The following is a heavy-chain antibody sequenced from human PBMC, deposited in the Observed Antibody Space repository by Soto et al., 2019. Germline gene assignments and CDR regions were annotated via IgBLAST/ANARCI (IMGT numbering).Heavy chain of an antibody. CDR3: AKDRLAPVGATDYYYYGTDV. CDR1: GFTFSSYA. J-gene: IGHJ6*02. V-gene: IGHV3-23*01. Sequence: GGSLRLSCAASGFTFSSYAMSWVRQAPGKGLEWVSAISGSGGSTYYADSVKGRFTISRDNSKNTLYLQMNSLRAEDTAVYYCAKDRLAPVGATDYYYYGTDVWGQGTTVTVSS. D-gene: IGHD1-26*01. CDR2: ISGSGGST.